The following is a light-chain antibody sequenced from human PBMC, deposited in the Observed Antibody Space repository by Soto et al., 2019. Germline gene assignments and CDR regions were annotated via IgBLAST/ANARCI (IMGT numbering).Light chain of an antibody. Sequence: DIQMTQSPSTLSASVGDRVTITCRASESIRTWLAWYQQKPGKAPRLLMYQASSLKSGVPSRFSGSGSETEFTLTITSLQPDDTATYFCQQNSTYLWTFGQGTKVDIK. CDR1: ESIRTW. V-gene: IGKV1-5*03. CDR2: QAS. CDR3: QQNSTYLWT. J-gene: IGKJ1*01.